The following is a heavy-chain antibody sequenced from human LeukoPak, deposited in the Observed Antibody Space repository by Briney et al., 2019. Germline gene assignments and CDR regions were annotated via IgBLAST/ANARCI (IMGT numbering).Heavy chain of an antibody. V-gene: IGHV3-66*01. Sequence: GGSLRRSCAASGFTVSSNYMSWVRQAPGKGLEWVSVIYSGGSTYYADSVKGRFTISRDNSKNTLYLQMNSLRAEDTAVYYCARDRTRDGYLNWGQGTLVTVSS. CDR2: IYSGGST. CDR3: ARDRTRDGYLN. CDR1: GFTVSSNY. D-gene: IGHD5-24*01. J-gene: IGHJ4*02.